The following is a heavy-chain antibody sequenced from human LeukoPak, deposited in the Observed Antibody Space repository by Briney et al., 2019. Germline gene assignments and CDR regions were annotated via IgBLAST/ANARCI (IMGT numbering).Heavy chain of an antibody. D-gene: IGHD2-21*02. CDR2: IYYSGST. V-gene: IGHV4-59*08. Sequence: SETLSLTCTVSGGSISNYYWSWIRQPPGKGLEWIGYIYYSGSTNYNPSLKSRVTISVDTSKNQFSLKLSSVTAADTAVYYCARGGAYCGGDCPHDYWGQGTLVTVSS. J-gene: IGHJ4*02. CDR3: ARGGAYCGGDCPHDY. CDR1: GGSISNYY.